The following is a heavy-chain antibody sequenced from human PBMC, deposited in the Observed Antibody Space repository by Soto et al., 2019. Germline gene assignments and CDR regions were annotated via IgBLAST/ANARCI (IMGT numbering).Heavy chain of an antibody. D-gene: IGHD2-2*01. CDR2: IWFNGNKR. CDR1: GFSLSSYG. V-gene: IGHV3-33*01. CDR3: ARDSCGVTNCYGHFDF. J-gene: IGHJ4*02. Sequence: QVQLVESGGGVVQPGRSLRLSCAASGFSLSSYGMHWFRQAPGKGLEGVAIIWFNGNKRYYAESVKGRFTVSRDNSKNTMYLQMTSLRVEDTAVYYCARDSCGVTNCYGHFDFWGQGSLVTVSS.